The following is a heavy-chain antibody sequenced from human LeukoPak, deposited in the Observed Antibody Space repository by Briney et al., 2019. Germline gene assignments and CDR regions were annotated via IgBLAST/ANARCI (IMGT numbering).Heavy chain of an antibody. Sequence: ASVKVSCKASGYTFTGYYMHWVRQAPGQGLEWMGWINPNSGGTNYAQKFQGRVTMTRDTSISTAYMELSRLRSDDTAVYYCATSITIFGVVIKGDNWFDPWGQGTLVTVSS. D-gene: IGHD3-3*01. CDR2: INPNSGGT. V-gene: IGHV1-2*02. CDR3: ATSITIFGVVIKGDNWFDP. J-gene: IGHJ5*02. CDR1: GYTFTGYY.